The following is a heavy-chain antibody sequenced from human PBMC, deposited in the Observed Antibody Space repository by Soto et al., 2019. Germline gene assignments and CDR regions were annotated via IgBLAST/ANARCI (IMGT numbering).Heavy chain of an antibody. CDR3: ARDRGPNTPDY. V-gene: IGHV3-7*01. CDR2: MNQDGSQI. CDR1: GFTFSNYW. D-gene: IGHD2-2*02. Sequence: EVQVVESGGGLVQPGGSLRLSCAVSGFTFSNYWMTWVRQAPGKGVEWVAYMNQDGSQIYYVDSLRGRFTISRDNAKNSLYLQMNSLRVDDTAVYYCARDRGPNTPDYWGQGTLVTVSS. J-gene: IGHJ4*02.